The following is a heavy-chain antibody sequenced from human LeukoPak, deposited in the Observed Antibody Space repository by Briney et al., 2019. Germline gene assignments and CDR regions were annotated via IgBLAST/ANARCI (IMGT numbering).Heavy chain of an antibody. CDR1: GFTFSSYW. V-gene: IGHV3-74*01. CDR2: INSDGSST. Sequence: GGSLRLSCAASGFTFSSYWMHWVRQAPGKGLVWVSRINSDGSSTSYADSVKGRFTISRDNAKNTLYLQMNSLRAEDTAVYYCARSSGYSPIGYWGQGTLVTVSS. J-gene: IGHJ4*02. CDR3: ARSSGYSPIGY. D-gene: IGHD5-18*01.